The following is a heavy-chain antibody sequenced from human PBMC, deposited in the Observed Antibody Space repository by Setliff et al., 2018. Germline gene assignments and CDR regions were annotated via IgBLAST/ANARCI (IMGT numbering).Heavy chain of an antibody. J-gene: IGHJ3*02. CDR3: ARDPLGEIAVAGHDAFDI. CDR2: IYYSGST. Sequence: SETLSLTCTVSGGSISSSSYYWGWIRQPPGKGLEWIGSIYYSGSTYYNPSLKSRVTISVDTSKNQFSLKLSCVTAADTAVYYCARDPLGEIAVAGHDAFDIWGQGTMVTVSS. CDR1: GGSISSSSYY. D-gene: IGHD6-19*01. V-gene: IGHV4-39*07.